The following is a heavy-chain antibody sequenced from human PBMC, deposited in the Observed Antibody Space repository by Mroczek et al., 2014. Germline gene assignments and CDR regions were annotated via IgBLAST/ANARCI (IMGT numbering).Heavy chain of an antibody. CDR1: GGSISSGGYY. Sequence: QVQLQQWGPGLVKPSQTLSLTCTVSGGSISSGGYYWSWIRQHPGKGLEWIGYIYYSGSTYYNPSLKSRVTISVDTSKNQFSLKLSSVTAADTAVYYCARRPYCSSTSCYKDAFDIWGQGQWSRLF. J-gene: IGHJ3*02. V-gene: IGHV4-31*03. CDR3: ARRPYCSSTSCYKDAFDI. D-gene: IGHD2-2*02. CDR2: IYYSGST.